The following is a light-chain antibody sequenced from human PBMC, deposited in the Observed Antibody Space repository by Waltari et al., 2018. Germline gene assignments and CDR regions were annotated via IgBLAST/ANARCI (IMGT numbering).Light chain of an antibody. J-gene: IGLJ2*01. CDR3: LLSYSGARV. CDR1: TGAVTRGHA. Sequence: QAVVTQEPSLHVSPGGTVTLTCCPTTGAVTRGHAHYCVQQNPGQAPRTLFYDTSNKHAGTPARFSGSLLGGKAALTLSGAQPADEAEYYCLLSYSGARVFGGGTKLTVL. V-gene: IGLV7-46*01. CDR2: DTS.